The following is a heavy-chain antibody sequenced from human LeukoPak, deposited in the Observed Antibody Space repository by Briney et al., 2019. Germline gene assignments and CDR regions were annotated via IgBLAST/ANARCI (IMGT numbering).Heavy chain of an antibody. V-gene: IGHV3-66*02. J-gene: IGHJ4*02. Sequence: GGSLGLSCAASGINVSSNYMTWIRQAPGKGLEWVSLIYGGDAAYYAESVRGRFMISRDNLKNTLFLQMSSLRVEDTAVYYCVTSTGQQFIPYDYWGQGTHVTVSS. D-gene: IGHD6-13*01. CDR3: VTSTGQQFIPYDY. CDR2: IYGGDAA. CDR1: GINVSSNY.